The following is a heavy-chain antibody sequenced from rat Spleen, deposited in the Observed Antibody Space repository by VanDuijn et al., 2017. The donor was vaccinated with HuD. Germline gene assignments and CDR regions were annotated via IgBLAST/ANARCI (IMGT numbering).Heavy chain of an antibody. D-gene: IGHD1-9*01. J-gene: IGHJ3*01. V-gene: IGHV1-57*01. Sequence: QVQLQQSGPELAKPGSSVKISCKASGYTFTSYAMHWIKQTTGQALEWTGYIAPGSGGTKYNEKFKGTATLTVDKSSSTAYMQLSSLTPVDTAVYYCARADYGYNFGFAYWGQGTLVTVSS. CDR2: IAPGSGGT. CDR3: ARADYGYNFGFAY. CDR1: GYTFTSYA.